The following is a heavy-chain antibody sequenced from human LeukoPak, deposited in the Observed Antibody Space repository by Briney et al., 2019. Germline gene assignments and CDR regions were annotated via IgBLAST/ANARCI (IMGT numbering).Heavy chain of an antibody. CDR2: IYSGGTT. V-gene: IGHV3-53*01. Sequence: GGSLRLSCAASGFTVSSNYMSWVRQAPGKGLEWVSVIYSGGTTYYADSVKGRFTISRDNSKNTLFLQMNSLRAEDTAVYYCAKGGYCSSTSCYVGWFDPWGQGTLVTVSS. D-gene: IGHD2-2*01. CDR1: GFTVSSNY. CDR3: AKGGYCSSTSCYVGWFDP. J-gene: IGHJ5*02.